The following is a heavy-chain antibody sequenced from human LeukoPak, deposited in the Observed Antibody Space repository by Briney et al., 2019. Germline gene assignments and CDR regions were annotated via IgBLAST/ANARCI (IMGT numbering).Heavy chain of an antibody. V-gene: IGHV1-69*13. J-gene: IGHJ2*01. CDR1: GGTFSSYA. CDR3: ARDPGRYWYFDL. CDR2: IIPIFGTA. Sequence: SVKVSCRASGGTFSSYAISWVRQAPGQGLEWMGGIIPIFGTANYAQKFQGRVTITADESTSTAYMELSSLRSEDTAVYYCARDPGRYWYFDLWGRGTLVTVSS.